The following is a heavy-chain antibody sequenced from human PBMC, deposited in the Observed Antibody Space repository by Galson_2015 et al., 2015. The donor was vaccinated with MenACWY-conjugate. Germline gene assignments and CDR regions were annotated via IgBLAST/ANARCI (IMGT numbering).Heavy chain of an antibody. D-gene: IGHD1-1*01. J-gene: IGHJ4*02. Sequence: SLRLSCAASGFTFNNYWMHWVRQPPGKGLEWISYIKADGSFSNYADSVKGRFTISTDNAKNMMYLQMDGLGGEDTAVYFCARDNNWSFDSWGQGTLVTVSS. V-gene: IGHV3-74*01. CDR3: ARDNNWSFDS. CDR2: IKADGSFS. CDR1: GFTFNNYW.